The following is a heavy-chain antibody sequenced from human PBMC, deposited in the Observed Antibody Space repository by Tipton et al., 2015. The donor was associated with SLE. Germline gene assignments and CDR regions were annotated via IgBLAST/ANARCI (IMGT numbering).Heavy chain of an antibody. CDR1: GGSITSGVYT. CDR3: AQKRSTSSHAFDI. J-gene: IGHJ3*02. CDR2: IYFCGST. Sequence: TLSLTRTVSGGSITSGVYTWCCPRQPAGKGREWIGRIYFCGSTNYNPSLRSRVTISIDTSKNQFSLKLNSVTAVDTAVYYCAQKRSTSSHAFDIWRQGTIVTVSS. D-gene: IGHD2-2*01. V-gene: IGHV4-61*02.